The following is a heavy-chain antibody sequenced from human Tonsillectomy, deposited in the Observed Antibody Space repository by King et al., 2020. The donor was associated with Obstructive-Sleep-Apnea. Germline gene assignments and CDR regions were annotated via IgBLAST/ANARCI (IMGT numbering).Heavy chain of an antibody. CDR3: ARSGDYGKFYYYGVDV. CDR2: INTDGSYT. V-gene: IGHV3-74*01. D-gene: IGHD4-17*01. Sequence: EVQLVESGGGLVQPGGSLRLSCAASGFTFSSFWMHWVRQAPGKGLVWVSRINTDGSYTSYADSVKGRFTISRDNAKNTLFLQMNSLRAEDTAVYYCARSGDYGKFYYYGVDVWGTGTTVTVSS. CDR1: GFTFSSFW. J-gene: IGHJ6*04.